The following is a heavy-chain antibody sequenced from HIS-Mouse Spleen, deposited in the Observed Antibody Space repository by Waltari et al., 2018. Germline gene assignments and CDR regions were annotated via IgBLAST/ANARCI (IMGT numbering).Heavy chain of an antibody. CDR3: AREIPYSSSWYDWYFDL. Sequence: QLQLQESGPGRVKPSETLSLSCTVSGGSSRSSSYYSGWIRQPPGKGLAWIGSIYYSGSTYYNPSLKSRVTISVDTSKNQFSLKLSSVTAADTAVYYCAREIPYSSSWYDWYFDLWGRGTLVTVSS. D-gene: IGHD6-13*01. CDR1: GGSSRSSSYY. CDR2: IYYSGST. J-gene: IGHJ2*01. V-gene: IGHV4-39*07.